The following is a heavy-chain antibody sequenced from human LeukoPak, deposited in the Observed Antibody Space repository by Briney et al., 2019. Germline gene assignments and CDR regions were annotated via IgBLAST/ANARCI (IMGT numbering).Heavy chain of an antibody. CDR1: GYTFTSYG. CDR2: ISAYNGNT. V-gene: IGHV1-18*01. J-gene: IGHJ5*02. Sequence: ASVKVSCKASGYTFTSYGISWVRQAPGQGLEWMGRISAYNGNTNYAQKLQGRVTMTTDTSTSTAYMELRSLRSDDTAVYYCARGVTYSYGVCDWFDPWGQGTLVTVSS. D-gene: IGHD5-18*01. CDR3: ARGVTYSYGVCDWFDP.